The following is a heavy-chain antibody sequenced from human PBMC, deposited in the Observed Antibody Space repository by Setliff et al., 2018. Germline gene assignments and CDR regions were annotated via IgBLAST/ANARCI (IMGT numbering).Heavy chain of an antibody. Sequence: SLRLSCAASGFTFSGSAMHWVRQASGKGLEWVGRIRSRPDNYATAYAASVKGRFTISRDDSKNTAYLQMNSLKTEDTAVYYCTRQASPHPDSSGYYYDLRFYYYMDVWGKGTTVTVSS. CDR2: IRSRPDNYAT. CDR3: TRQASPHPDSSGYYYDLRFYYYMDV. J-gene: IGHJ6*03. V-gene: IGHV3-73*01. CDR1: GFTFSGSA. D-gene: IGHD3-22*01.